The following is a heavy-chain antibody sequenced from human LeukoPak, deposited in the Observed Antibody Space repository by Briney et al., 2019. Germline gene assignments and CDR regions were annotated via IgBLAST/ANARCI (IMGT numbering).Heavy chain of an antibody. CDR1: GFTVSSNY. Sequence: GGSLRLSCAASGFTVSSNYMSWVRQAPGKGLEWVSVIYSGGSTYYAGSVKGRFTISRDNSKNTLYLQMNSLRAEDTAVYYCARDITSSGYKSPYYMDVWGKGTTVTVSS. V-gene: IGHV3-53*01. CDR2: IYSGGST. D-gene: IGHD3-22*01. CDR3: ARDITSSGYKSPYYMDV. J-gene: IGHJ6*03.